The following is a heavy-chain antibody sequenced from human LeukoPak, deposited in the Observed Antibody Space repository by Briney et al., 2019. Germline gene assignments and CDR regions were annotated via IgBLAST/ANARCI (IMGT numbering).Heavy chain of an antibody. CDR1: GFTFSNYA. J-gene: IGHJ4*02. V-gene: IGHV3-23*01. Sequence: GGSLRLSCAASGFTFSNYAMSWVRQAPGKGLEWVSAISGSGSRIYYADSVKGRFTISRDKFKNTLYLQMNSLRAEDTAVYYCAKGVTEESLFDYWGQGILVTVSS. D-gene: IGHD2-8*01. CDR2: ISGSGSRI. CDR3: AKGVTEESLFDY.